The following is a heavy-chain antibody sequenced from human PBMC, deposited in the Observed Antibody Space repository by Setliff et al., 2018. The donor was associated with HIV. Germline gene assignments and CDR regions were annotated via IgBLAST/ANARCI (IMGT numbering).Heavy chain of an antibody. V-gene: IGHV1-2*02. D-gene: IGHD3-16*01. J-gene: IGHJ6*03. CDR2: INPKSGGT. CDR1: GYTFTSYY. CDR3: ARDGGGPGDYYYYYMDV. Sequence: GASVKVSCKASGYTFTSYYMHWVRQAPGQGLEWVGWINPKSGGTNSALKFQGRVTMTRDTSISTAYMELSRLRSDDTAVYYCARDGGGPGDYYYYYMDVWAKGTTVTVSS.